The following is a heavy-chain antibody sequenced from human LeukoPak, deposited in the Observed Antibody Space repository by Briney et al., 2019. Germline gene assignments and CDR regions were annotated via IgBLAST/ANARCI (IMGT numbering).Heavy chain of an antibody. J-gene: IGHJ6*02. D-gene: IGHD2-2*01. CDR1: GGSISNDY. Sequence: NPSETLSLTCTVSGGSISNDYWSWIRQPPGKGLEWIAYIYYTGSTNYNPSLKSRVTISVDTSKNQFSLKLSSVTAADTAVYYCARPRGYCSSTSCYGMDVWGQGTTVTVSS. CDR3: ARPRGYCSSTSCYGMDV. CDR2: IYYTGST. V-gene: IGHV4-59*12.